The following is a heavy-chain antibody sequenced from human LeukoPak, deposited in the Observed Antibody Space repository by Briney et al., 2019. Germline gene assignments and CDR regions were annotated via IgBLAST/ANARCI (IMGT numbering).Heavy chain of an antibody. CDR1: GCTFSSYS. D-gene: IGHD3-10*01. CDR2: ISSSSSYI. J-gene: IGHJ5*02. Sequence: GGSLRLSCAASGCTFSSYSMNWVRQAPGKGLEWVSSISSSSSYIYYADSVKGRFTISRDNAKNSLYLQMNSLRAEDTAVYYCARVSPRSGSFNWFDPWGQGTLVTVSS. CDR3: ARVSPRSGSFNWFDP. V-gene: IGHV3-21*01.